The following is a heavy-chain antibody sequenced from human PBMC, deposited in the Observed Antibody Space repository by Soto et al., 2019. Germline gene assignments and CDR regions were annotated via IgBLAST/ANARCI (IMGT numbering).Heavy chain of an antibody. CDR1: GGSISSGGYY. V-gene: IGHV4-31*03. J-gene: IGHJ6*02. D-gene: IGHD3-22*01. Sequence: PSETLSLTCTVSGGSISSGGYYWSWIRQHPGKGLEWIGYIYYSGSTYYSPSLKSRVTISVDTSKNQFSLKLSSVTAADTAVYYCARDRRKNYYDSSGKDYYYGMDVWGQGTTVTVSS. CDR2: IYYSGST. CDR3: ARDRRKNYYDSSGKDYYYGMDV.